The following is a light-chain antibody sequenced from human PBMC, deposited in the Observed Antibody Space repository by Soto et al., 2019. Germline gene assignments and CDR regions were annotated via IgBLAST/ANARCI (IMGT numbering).Light chain of an antibody. CDR2: SDN. V-gene: IGLV1-40*01. CDR3: EAWDDSLNGVV. J-gene: IGLJ2*01. CDR1: TSNIGAGYD. Sequence: QSVLTQPPSVSGAPGQRVAISCTGSTSNIGAGYDVNWYQQLPGKAPKLLIYSDNVRPSGVPDRFSGSKSGTSASLAISGLQSEDEADYYCEAWDDSLNGVVFGGGTKLTVL.